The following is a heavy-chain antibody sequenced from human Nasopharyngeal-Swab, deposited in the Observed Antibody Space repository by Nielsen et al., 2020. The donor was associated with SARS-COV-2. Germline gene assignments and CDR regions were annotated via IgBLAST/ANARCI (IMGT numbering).Heavy chain of an antibody. CDR3: AREQSRYCSSTSCFYQY. D-gene: IGHD2-2*01. CDR2: IIPIFGTA. J-gene: IGHJ1*01. CDR1: GGTFSSYA. V-gene: IGHV1-69*13. Sequence: SVKVSCKASGGTFSSYAISWVRQAPGQGLEWMGGIIPIFGTANYAQKFQGRVTITADESTSTAYMELSSLRSEDTAVYYCAREQSRYCSSTSCFYQYWDQGTVVTVSS.